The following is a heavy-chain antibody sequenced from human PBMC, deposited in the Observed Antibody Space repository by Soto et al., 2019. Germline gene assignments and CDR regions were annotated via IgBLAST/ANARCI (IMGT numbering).Heavy chain of an antibody. CDR2: ISAYNGNT. D-gene: IGHD3-3*01. J-gene: IGHJ3*02. CDR1: GYTFTSYG. Sequence: ASVKVSCKASGYTFTSYGISWVRQAPGQGLEWMGWISAYNGNTNYAQKLQGRVTMTTDTSTSTAYMELRSLRSDDTAVYYCARDLPDLEWLVSNAAFDIWGQGTMVTVSS. V-gene: IGHV1-18*01. CDR3: ARDLPDLEWLVSNAAFDI.